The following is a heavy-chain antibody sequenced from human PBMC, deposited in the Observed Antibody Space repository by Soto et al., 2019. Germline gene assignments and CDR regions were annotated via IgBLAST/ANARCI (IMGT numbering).Heavy chain of an antibody. D-gene: IGHD3-10*01. CDR3: AKSRTYYYGSGSYLFDY. CDR1: GFTFSSYG. Sequence: GGSLRLSCAASGFTFSSYGMHWVRQAPGKGLEWVAVISYDGSNKYYADSVKGRFTISRDNSKNTLYLQMNSLRAEDTAVYYCAKSRTYYYGSGSYLFDYWGQGTLVTVSS. J-gene: IGHJ4*02. CDR2: ISYDGSNK. V-gene: IGHV3-30*18.